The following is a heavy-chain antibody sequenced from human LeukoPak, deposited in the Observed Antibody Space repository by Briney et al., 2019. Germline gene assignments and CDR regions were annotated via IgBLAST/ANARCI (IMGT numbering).Heavy chain of an antibody. Sequence: APLRACCSPSRYTFARYAMNSVRQAPSHRVECMRWINAGNGNTKYSQEFQGRVTITRDTSASTAYMELSSLRSEDMAVYYCARGIRGYYYDSSGYLPNWFDPWGQGTLVTVSS. CDR1: RYTFARYA. CDR2: INAGNGNT. V-gene: IGHV1-3*03. CDR3: ARGIRGYYYDSSGYLPNWFDP. J-gene: IGHJ5*02. D-gene: IGHD3-22*01.